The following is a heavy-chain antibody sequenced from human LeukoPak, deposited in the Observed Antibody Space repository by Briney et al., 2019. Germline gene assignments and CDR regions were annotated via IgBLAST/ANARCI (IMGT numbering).Heavy chain of an antibody. J-gene: IGHJ4*02. V-gene: IGHV4-34*01. CDR2: INHSGST. CDR3: ARHSGSMYYYDSSGGFDY. Sequence: SETLSLTCAVYGGSFSGYYWSWIRQPPGKGLEWIGEINHSGSTNYNPSLKSRVTISVDTSKNQFSLKLSSVTAADTAVYYCARHSGSMYYYDSSGGFDYWGQGTLVTVSS. CDR1: GGSFSGYY. D-gene: IGHD3-22*01.